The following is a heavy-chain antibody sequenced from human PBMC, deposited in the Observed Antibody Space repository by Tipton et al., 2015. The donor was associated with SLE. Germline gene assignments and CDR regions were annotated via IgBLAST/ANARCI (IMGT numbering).Heavy chain of an antibody. D-gene: IGHD1-26*01. CDR2: INHSGST. CDR3: ARDLGSGGAFDI. Sequence: TLSLTCAVYGGSFSAYYWSWIRQPPGKGLEWIGEINHSGSTNYNPSLKSRVTISIDTSKNQFSLKLTSVTAADTAVYYCARDLGSGGAFDIWGQGTMVTVAS. J-gene: IGHJ3*02. CDR1: GGSFSAYY. V-gene: IGHV4-34*01.